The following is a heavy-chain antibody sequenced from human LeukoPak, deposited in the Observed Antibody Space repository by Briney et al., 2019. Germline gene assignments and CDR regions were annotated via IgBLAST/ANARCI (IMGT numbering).Heavy chain of an antibody. Sequence: PGGSLRLSCAASGFTFSDYYMSWIRQAPGKGLEWVSYISSGSSSTNYADSVKGRFTISRDNAKSSLYLQMNSLRAEDTAVYYCARESRATGYNLFDDWGQGTLVTVSS. J-gene: IGHJ4*02. CDR2: ISSGSSST. D-gene: IGHD1-26*01. CDR3: ARESRATGYNLFDD. V-gene: IGHV3-11*06. CDR1: GFTFSDYY.